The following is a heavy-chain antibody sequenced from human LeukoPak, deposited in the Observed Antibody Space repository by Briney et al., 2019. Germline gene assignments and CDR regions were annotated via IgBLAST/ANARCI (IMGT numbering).Heavy chain of an antibody. Sequence: GSLRLSCAASGFTFSSYAMSWIRQPPGKGLEWIGEINHSGSTNYNPSLKSRVTISVDTSKNQFSLKLSSVTAADTAVYYCARGSSDFWSPAYYYGMDVWGQGTTVTVSS. CDR1: GFTFSSYA. D-gene: IGHD3-3*01. J-gene: IGHJ6*02. CDR2: INHSGST. CDR3: ARGSSDFWSPAYYYGMDV. V-gene: IGHV4-34*01.